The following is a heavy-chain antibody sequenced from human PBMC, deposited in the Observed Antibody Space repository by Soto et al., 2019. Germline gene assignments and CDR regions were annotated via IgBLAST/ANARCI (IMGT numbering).Heavy chain of an antibody. Sequence: TLSLTCTVSGASISTYYWSWIRQTAEKRLEWIGRIYSSGSTIYSPSLKSRVTMSLDTSKNRFSLKLTSVTAADTAVYYCARGFGSDWYYFDSWGQGILVTVSS. V-gene: IGHV4-4*07. D-gene: IGHD2-15*01. CDR1: GASISTYY. J-gene: IGHJ4*02. CDR2: IYSSGST. CDR3: ARGFGSDWYYFDS.